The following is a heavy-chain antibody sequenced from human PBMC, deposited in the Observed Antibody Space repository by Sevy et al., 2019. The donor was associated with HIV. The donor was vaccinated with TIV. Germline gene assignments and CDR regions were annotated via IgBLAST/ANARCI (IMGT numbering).Heavy chain of an antibody. CDR3: AREVPPSATTLAHFVC. Sequence: GGSLRLSCAASGFTFSSYEMNWVRQAPGKGLEWVSYISNSGTTISYSDSVKGRFTISRDNARNSLYLQMNSLRAEDTAVYYCAREVPPSATTLAHFVCWGQGAQVTVSS. V-gene: IGHV3-48*03. CDR1: GFTFSSYE. J-gene: IGHJ4*02. D-gene: IGHD4-17*01. CDR2: ISNSGTTI.